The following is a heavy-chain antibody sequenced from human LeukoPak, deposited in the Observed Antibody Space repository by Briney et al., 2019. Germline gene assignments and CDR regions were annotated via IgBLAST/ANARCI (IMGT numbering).Heavy chain of an antibody. Sequence: GGSLRLSCAASGFTFSTYNMNWVRQAPGKGLEWVSHITSSSTNIYYADSVKGRFTISRDNAKNALSLQMNSLRAEDTAVYCCARDPAVGGAYWYFDLWGRGTLVTVSS. D-gene: IGHD3-16*01. CDR3: ARDPAVGGAYWYFDL. CDR2: ITSSSTNI. J-gene: IGHJ2*01. V-gene: IGHV3-48*01. CDR1: GFTFSTYN.